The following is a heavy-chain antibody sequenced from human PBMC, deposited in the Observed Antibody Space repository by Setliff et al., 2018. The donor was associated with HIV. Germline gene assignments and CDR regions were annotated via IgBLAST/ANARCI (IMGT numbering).Heavy chain of an antibody. CDR1: SGVISRAASD. CDR2: IFYRGDT. D-gene: IGHD2-2*01. CDR3: ARPFPFASTTCYFAAFDM. Sequence: SETLSLTCTVSSGVISRAASDWSWIRQSPGKGLEWIGTIFYRGDTYYTPSLKCRLTLSVEPSQSQFSLRLASVTAADTAVYYCARPFPFASTTCYFAAFDMWGQGTPVTVSS. V-gene: IGHV4-39*01. J-gene: IGHJ1*01.